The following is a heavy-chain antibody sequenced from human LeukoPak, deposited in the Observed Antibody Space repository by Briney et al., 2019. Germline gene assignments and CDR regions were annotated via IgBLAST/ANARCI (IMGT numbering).Heavy chain of an antibody. J-gene: IGHJ4*02. CDR1: GFTFSSYG. V-gene: IGHV3-23*01. D-gene: IGHD3-10*01. CDR2: ISGSGGST. CDR3: AKDILLWFGELFPFFDY. Sequence: PGGSLRLSCAASGFTFSSYGMSWVRQAPGKGLEWVSAISGSGGSTYYADSVKGRFTISRDNSKNTLYLQMNSLRAEDTAVYYCAKDILLWFGELFPFFDYWGQGTLVTVSS.